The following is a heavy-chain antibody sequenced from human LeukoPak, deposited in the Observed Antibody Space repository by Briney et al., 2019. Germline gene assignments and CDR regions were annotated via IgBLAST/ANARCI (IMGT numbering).Heavy chain of an antibody. CDR3: AKGVTGTRPDYFDY. V-gene: IGHV3-23*01. CDR1: GFTFSSYA. J-gene: IGHJ4*02. Sequence: PGGSLRLSCAASGFTFSSYAMNWVRQAPGKGLERVSTISGSGGSRYNAESVRGRFTISRDNSKNTLHLQMNSLRAEDTAVYYCAKGVTGTRPDYFDYWGQGTLVTVSS. CDR2: ISGSGGSR. D-gene: IGHD1-20*01.